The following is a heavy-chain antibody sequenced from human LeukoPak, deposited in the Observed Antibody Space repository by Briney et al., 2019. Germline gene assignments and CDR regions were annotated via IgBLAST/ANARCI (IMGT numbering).Heavy chain of an antibody. J-gene: IGHJ4*02. D-gene: IGHD3-22*01. CDR3: ATPKGPYYYDSSALGY. Sequence: ASVKVSCKVSGYTLTELSMHWVRQAPGKGLEWMGGFDPEDGETIYAQKFQGRVTMTEDTSTDTAYMELSSLRSEDTAVYYCATPKGPYYYDSSALGYWGQGTLVTVSS. V-gene: IGHV1-24*01. CDR2: FDPEDGET. CDR1: GYTLTELS.